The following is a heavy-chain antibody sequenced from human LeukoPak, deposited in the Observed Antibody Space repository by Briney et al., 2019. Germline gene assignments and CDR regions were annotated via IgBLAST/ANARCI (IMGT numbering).Heavy chain of an antibody. J-gene: IGHJ4*02. Sequence: SETLSLTCAVYGGSFSGYYWSWIRQPPGKGLEWIGEINHSGSTNYNPSLKSRVTISVDTSKNQFSLKLSSVTAADTAVYYCARGRIGTYYYDSSGYYSPYYCDYWGQGTLVTVSS. D-gene: IGHD3-22*01. CDR1: GGSFSGYY. V-gene: IGHV4-34*01. CDR3: ARGRIGTYYYDSSGYYSPYYCDY. CDR2: INHSGST.